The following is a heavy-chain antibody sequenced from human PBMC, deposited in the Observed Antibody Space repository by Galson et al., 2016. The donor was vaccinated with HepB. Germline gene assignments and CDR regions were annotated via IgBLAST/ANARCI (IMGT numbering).Heavy chain of an antibody. CDR2: IQPNGGST. V-gene: IGHV1-46*01. J-gene: IGHJ4*02. CDR1: GYTFTNYD. D-gene: IGHD6-13*01. CDR3: ARDVLAAAGYFDY. Sequence: SVRVSCTASGYTFTNYDMHWVRQAPGQGLEWMGVIQPNGGSTYYAEKFQGRVTMTRDKSTSTVYMEMSSLRSEDTAVYYCARDVLAAAGYFDYWGKGTLVTVSS.